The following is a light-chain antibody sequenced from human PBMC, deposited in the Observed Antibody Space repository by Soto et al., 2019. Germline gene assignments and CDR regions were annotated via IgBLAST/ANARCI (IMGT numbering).Light chain of an antibody. CDR1: SSDVGGYNY. CDR3: ISYAGSNLLYV. V-gene: IGLV2-8*01. CDR2: EVS. Sequence: QSALTQPPSASGSPGQSVTISCTGTSSDVGGYNYVSWYQQHPGKAPKLMIYEVSERPSGVPDRFSGSKSGNTASLTVSGLQAEDEADYYCISYAGSNLLYVFGTGTKVTVL. J-gene: IGLJ1*01.